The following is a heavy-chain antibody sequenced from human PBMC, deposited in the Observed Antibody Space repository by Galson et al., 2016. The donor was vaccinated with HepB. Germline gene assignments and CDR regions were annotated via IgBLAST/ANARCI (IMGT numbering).Heavy chain of an antibody. CDR3: ARPKPGDGYNWAY. V-gene: IGHV5-51*01. Sequence: QSGAEVKKPGESLRISCKGSGYDFPTFWLGWVRQLPGQGLAWMGIIYPEDSDTRYSPSLQGQVTISADTSINTAYLQWDSLKASDSGIYYCARPKPGDGYNWAYWGQGTTVTVSS. CDR2: IYPEDSDT. D-gene: IGHD5-24*01. J-gene: IGHJ4*02. CDR1: GYDFPTFW.